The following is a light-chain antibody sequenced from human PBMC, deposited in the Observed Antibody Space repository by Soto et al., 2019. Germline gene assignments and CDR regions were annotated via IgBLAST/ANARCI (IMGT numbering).Light chain of an antibody. V-gene: IGLV2-14*01. Sequence: QSVLTQPASVSGSPGQSITISCTGTSSDVGGYNYVSWYQQHPGKAPKLMIYDVSNRPSGVSNRFSGSKSGNTASLTISGLQAEVEADYYCCSYTSSSTYVFGTGTKVTVL. CDR2: DVS. J-gene: IGLJ1*01. CDR3: CSYTSSSTYV. CDR1: SSDVGGYNY.